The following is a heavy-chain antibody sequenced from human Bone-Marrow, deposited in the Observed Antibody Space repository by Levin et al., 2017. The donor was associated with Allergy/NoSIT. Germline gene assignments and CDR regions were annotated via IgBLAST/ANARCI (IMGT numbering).Heavy chain of an antibody. CDR2: IYTDGTT. Sequence: ETLSLTCAASGFTVSSNYMSWVRQAPGKGLEWVSVIYTDGTTYYADSVKGRFIISRDSSRNTLFLQMNSLRVEDTAVYFCSTTVTTFFDYWGQGTLVTVSS. V-gene: IGHV3-66*01. D-gene: IGHD4-17*01. CDR3: STTVTTFFDY. J-gene: IGHJ4*02. CDR1: GFTVSSNY.